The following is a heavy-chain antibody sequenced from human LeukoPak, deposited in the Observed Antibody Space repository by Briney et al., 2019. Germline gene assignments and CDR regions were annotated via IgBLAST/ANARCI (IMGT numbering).Heavy chain of an antibody. D-gene: IGHD1-7*01. CDR2: ISSSGSTI. J-gene: IGHJ6*02. CDR3: VKGQEKTRYGMDV. Sequence: PGGSLRLSCAASGFTFSSYEMKWVRQAPGKGLEWVSYISSSGSTIYYADSVKGRFTISRDNAKNSLYLQMNSLRAEDTAVYYCVKGQEKTRYGMDVWGQGTTVTVSS. V-gene: IGHV3-48*03. CDR1: GFTFSSYE.